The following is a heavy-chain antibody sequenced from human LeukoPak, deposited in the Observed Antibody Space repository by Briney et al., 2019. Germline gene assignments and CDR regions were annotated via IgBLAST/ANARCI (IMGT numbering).Heavy chain of an antibody. CDR2: VSSSGNTK. D-gene: IGHD2-21*01. CDR3: ARDRPDYSRGSLFDY. Sequence: GGSLRLSCAASGFTFSSYEMNWVRQAPGKGLEWVSYVSSSGNTKYYADSVKGRFTISRDNARNSLYLQMDSLRAEDTAVYYCARDRPDYSRGSLFDYWGQGTLVTVSS. CDR1: GFTFSSYE. V-gene: IGHV3-48*03. J-gene: IGHJ4*02.